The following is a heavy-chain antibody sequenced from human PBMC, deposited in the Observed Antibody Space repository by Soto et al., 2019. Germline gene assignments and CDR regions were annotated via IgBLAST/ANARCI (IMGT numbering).Heavy chain of an antibody. CDR2: IVPSFGTT. CDR1: GGTFSNYA. D-gene: IGHD6-19*01. V-gene: IGHV1-69*12. J-gene: IGHJ6*02. CDR3: ARVEAVAGLYNYHGLDG. Sequence: QVQLVQSGAEVKKPGSSVKVSCKVSGGTFSNYAIDWVRLAPGHGLEWLGGIVPSFGTTYYTQKFQGRATIIADDSTTTSFLEMSSLRSEDTAIYYCARVEAVAGLYNYHGLDGWGQGTAGTVS.